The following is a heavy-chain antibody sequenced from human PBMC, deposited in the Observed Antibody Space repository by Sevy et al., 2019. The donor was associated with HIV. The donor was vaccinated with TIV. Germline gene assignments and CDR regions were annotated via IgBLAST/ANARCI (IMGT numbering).Heavy chain of an antibody. J-gene: IGHJ4*02. D-gene: IGHD5-12*01. CDR3: AKDIGGYSGYDFFGGFHY. CDR2: ISWNSGSI. CDR1: GFTFDDYA. V-gene: IGHV3-9*01. Sequence: GGSLRLSCAASGFTFDDYAMHWVRQAPGKGLEWVSGISWNSGSIGYADSVKGRFTISRDNAKNSLYLQMNSLRAEDTALYYCAKDIGGYSGYDFFGGFHYWGQGTLVTVSS.